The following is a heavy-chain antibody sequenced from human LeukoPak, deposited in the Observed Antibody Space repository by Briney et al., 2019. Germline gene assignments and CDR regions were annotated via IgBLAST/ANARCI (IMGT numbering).Heavy chain of an antibody. CDR3: AKFRYNWNHYFDY. D-gene: IGHD1-20*01. CDR1: GFTFSSYA. V-gene: IGHV3-23*01. CDR2: ISGSGGST. J-gene: IGHJ4*02. Sequence: GGSLSLSCAASGFTFSSYAMSWVRQAPGKGLEWVSAISGSGGSTYYADSVKGRFTISRDNSKNTLYLQMNSLRAEDTAVYYCAKFRYNWNHYFDYWGQGTLVTVSS.